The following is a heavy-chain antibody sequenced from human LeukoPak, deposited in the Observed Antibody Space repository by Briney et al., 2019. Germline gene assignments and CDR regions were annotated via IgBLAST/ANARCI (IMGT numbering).Heavy chain of an antibody. CDR3: ARTALRSFDP. Sequence: SETLSLTCAVSGGSISSNSYYWGWIRQPPGKGLEWIGSIYYSGSTYYNPSLKSRVTISVDTSKNQFSLKLSSVTAADTAVYYCARTALRSFDPWGQVTLVTVSS. J-gene: IGHJ5*02. D-gene: IGHD2-2*02. CDR2: IYYSGST. V-gene: IGHV4-39*01. CDR1: GGSISSNSYY.